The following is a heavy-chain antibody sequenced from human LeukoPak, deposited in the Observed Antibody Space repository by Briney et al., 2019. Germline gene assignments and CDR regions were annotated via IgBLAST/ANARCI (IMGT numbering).Heavy chain of an antibody. CDR2: IYNSGST. V-gene: IGHV4-59*01. J-gene: IGHJ6*02. CDR3: ARGNGGTYVYYYGMDV. D-gene: IGHD1-26*01. Sequence: PSETLSLTCTVSGGSISSYCWSWIRQSPGKGLEWIGYIYNSGSTNYNPSLKSRVTISVDTSENQFSLNLTSVTAADTAVYYCARGNGGTYVYYYGMDVWGPGTTVTVSS. CDR1: GGSISSYC.